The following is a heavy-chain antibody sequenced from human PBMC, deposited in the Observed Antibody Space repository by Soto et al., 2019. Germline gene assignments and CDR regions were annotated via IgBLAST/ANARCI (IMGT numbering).Heavy chain of an antibody. D-gene: IGHD5-12*01. V-gene: IGHV4-59*01. CDR3: ARQMRGATISIYYYGMDV. CDR1: GCNISSYY. J-gene: IGHJ6*02. CDR2: IYYSGST. Sequence: PSETLSLTSTVSGCNISSYYWSWIRQPPGKGLEWIGYIYYSGSTNYNPSLKSRVTISVDTSKNQFSLKLSSVTAADTAVYYCARQMRGATISIYYYGMDVWGQGTTVTVSS.